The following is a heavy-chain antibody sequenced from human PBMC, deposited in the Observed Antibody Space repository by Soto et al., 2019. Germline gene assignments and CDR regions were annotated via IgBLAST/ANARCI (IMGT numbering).Heavy chain of an antibody. CDR1: GFTVSTKY. CDR3: ARNPWAADY. D-gene: IGHD3-16*01. Sequence: GGSLRLSCAASGFTVSTKYMSWVRQAPGKGLEWVSVIYSGGSTFYADSVRGRFTISRDNSKNTVNLQMNSLRAEDTAVYYCARNPWAADYWGQGTLVTVSS. V-gene: IGHV3-66*01. J-gene: IGHJ4*02. CDR2: IYSGGST.